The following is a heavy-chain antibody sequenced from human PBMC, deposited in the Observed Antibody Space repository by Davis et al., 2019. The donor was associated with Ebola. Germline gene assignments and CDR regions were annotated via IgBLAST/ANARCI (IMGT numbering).Heavy chain of an antibody. CDR1: GFTVSSYA. CDR2: ISYDGSNK. D-gene: IGHD2-2*01. CDR3: AKELVPAANYDILYYYYGMDV. Sequence: GESLKISCAASGFTVSSYAMHWVRQAPGKGLEWVAVISYDGSNKYYADSVKGRFTISRDNSKNTLYLQMNSLRAEDTAVYYCAKELVPAANYDILYYYYGMDVWGQGTTVTVSS. J-gene: IGHJ6*02. V-gene: IGHV3-30-3*01.